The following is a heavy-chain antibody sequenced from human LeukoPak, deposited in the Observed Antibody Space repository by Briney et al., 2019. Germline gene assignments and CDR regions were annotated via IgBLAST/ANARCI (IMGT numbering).Heavy chain of an antibody. Sequence: PGGSLRLSCAASGFTFSSYAMHWVRQAPGKGLEWVAVISYDGSNKYYADSVKGRFTISRDNAKNSLYRQMNSLRAEDTAVYYCARIIWDIVVVPAAYYMDVWGKGTTVTVSS. J-gene: IGHJ6*03. CDR3: ARIIWDIVVVPAAYYMDV. V-gene: IGHV3-30*04. CDR1: GFTFSSYA. CDR2: ISYDGSNK. D-gene: IGHD2-2*01.